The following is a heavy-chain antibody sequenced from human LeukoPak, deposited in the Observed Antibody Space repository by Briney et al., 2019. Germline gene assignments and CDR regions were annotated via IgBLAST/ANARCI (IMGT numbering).Heavy chain of an antibody. CDR3: ARSNSGSYRELDY. D-gene: IGHD1-26*01. CDR2: IYYSGST. V-gene: IGHV4-59*01. Sequence: SETLSLTCTGSGGSISSYYWSWIRQPPGKGLEWIGYIYYSGSTNYNPSLKSRVTISVDTSKNQFSLKLSSVTAADTAVYYCARSNSGSYRELDYWGQGALVTVSS. CDR1: GGSISSYY. J-gene: IGHJ4*02.